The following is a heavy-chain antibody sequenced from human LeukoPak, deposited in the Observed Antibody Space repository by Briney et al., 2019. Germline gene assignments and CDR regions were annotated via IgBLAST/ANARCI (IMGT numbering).Heavy chain of an antibody. V-gene: IGHV3-20*04. Sequence: GGSLRLSCAASGFTFDEYGMTWVRQAPGKGLEWVSGVSRNGGSTGYADSVKGRFTISRDNAKNSPYLQMNSLRAEDTALYYCVRSITIFGVWGQGTLVTVSS. J-gene: IGHJ4*02. CDR2: VSRNGGST. CDR1: GFTFDEYG. D-gene: IGHD3-3*01. CDR3: VRSITIFGV.